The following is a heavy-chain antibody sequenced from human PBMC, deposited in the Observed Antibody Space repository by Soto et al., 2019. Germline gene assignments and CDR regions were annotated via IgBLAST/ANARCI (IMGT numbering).Heavy chain of an antibody. CDR3: AKANKRSGYDGGDYYYGMDV. CDR1: GFTFSSYG. CDR2: ISYDGSNK. V-gene: IGHV3-30*18. Sequence: GGSLRLSCAASGFTFSSYGMHWVRQAPGKGLEWVAVISYDGSNKYYADSVKGRFTISRDNSKNTLYLQMNSLRAEDTAVYYCAKANKRSGYDGGDYYYGMDVWGQGTTVTVSS. D-gene: IGHD5-12*01. J-gene: IGHJ6*02.